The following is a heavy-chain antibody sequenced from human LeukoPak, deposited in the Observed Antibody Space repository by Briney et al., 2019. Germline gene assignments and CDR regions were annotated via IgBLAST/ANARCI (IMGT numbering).Heavy chain of an antibody. J-gene: IGHJ4*02. D-gene: IGHD6-19*01. CDR1: GFTFSSYA. CDR3: ARGKHSGWGHHFDY. V-gene: IGHV3-30-3*01. CDR2: ISYDGSNK. Sequence: GGSLRLSCAASGFTFSSYAMHWVRQAPGKGLEWVAVISYDGSNKYYADSVKGRFTISRDNSKNTLYPQMNSLRAEDTAVYYCARGKHSGWGHHFDYWGQGTLVTVSS.